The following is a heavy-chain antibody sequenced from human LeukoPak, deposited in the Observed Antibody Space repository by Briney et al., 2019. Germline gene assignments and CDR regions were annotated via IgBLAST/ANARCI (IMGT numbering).Heavy chain of an antibody. J-gene: IGHJ4*02. Sequence: SETLSLTCAVAGGSISSSNWWSWVCQPPGRGLEWIGEIYHSGSTNYNPSLKSRVTISVDKSKNQFSLKLSSVTAADTAVYYCASNYGDSLSKEYYFDYWGQGTLVTVSS. V-gene: IGHV4-4*02. CDR2: IYHSGST. CDR3: ASNYGDSLSKEYYFDY. CDR1: GGSISSSNW. D-gene: IGHD4-17*01.